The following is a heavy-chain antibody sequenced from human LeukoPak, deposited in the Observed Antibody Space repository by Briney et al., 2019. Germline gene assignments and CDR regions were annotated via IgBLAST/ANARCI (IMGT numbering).Heavy chain of an antibody. CDR2: VYYSGST. Sequence: SETLSLTCTVSRGSISSYYWSWIRQPPGKGLEWIGYVYYSGSTNYNPSLKSRVAISVDTSKSQFSLKLSSVTAADTSVYYCAHSSDWYGGWFDPWGQGTQVTVSS. CDR3: AHSSDWYGGWFDP. D-gene: IGHD6-19*01. CDR1: RGSISSYY. V-gene: IGHV4-59*08. J-gene: IGHJ5*02.